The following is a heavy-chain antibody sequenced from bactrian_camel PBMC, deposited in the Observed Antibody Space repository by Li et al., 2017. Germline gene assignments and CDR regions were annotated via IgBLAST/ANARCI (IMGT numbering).Heavy chain of an antibody. J-gene: IGHJ4*01. Sequence: QVQLVESGGGSVQDGGSLTLSCTASRYDLSPYCLAWLRQAPGKEREGVASLDSDGSTTYDDSVKGRFTISKDNARNTLYLEMNSLKPEDTAVYYCAAGRDLYARAPDIRAWQWYGQGTQVTVS. V-gene: IGHV3S6*01. CDR1: RYDLSPYC. D-gene: IGHD7*01. CDR2: LDSDGSTT.